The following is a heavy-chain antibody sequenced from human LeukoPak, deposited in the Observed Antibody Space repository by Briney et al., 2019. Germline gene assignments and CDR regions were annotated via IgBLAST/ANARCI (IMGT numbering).Heavy chain of an antibody. CDR3: ARVGAIYYYYYYMDV. CDR2: ISYDGSNK. CDR1: GFTFSSYA. V-gene: IGHV3-30*04. D-gene: IGHD1-26*01. J-gene: IGHJ6*03. Sequence: GGSLRLSCAASGFTFSSYAMHWVRQAPGKGLEWVAVISYDGSNKYYADSVKGRFTISRDNSKNTLYLQMNSLRAEDTAVYYCARVGAIYYYYYYMDVWGKGTTVTVSS.